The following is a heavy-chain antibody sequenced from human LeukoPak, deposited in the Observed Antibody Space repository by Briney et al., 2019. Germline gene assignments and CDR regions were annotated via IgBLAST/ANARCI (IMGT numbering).Heavy chain of an antibody. D-gene: IGHD3-22*01. CDR3: ARDPSNSSGYHAHFDS. Sequence: ASVKVSCTASGYTFTHHGISWVRQAPGQGLEWMGWISCYNGDAMYAQNVQGRVTMTTDTSTRTAYIELRSLRSDDTAMYHCARDPSNSSGYHAHFDSWGQGTLVTVSS. V-gene: IGHV1-18*01. J-gene: IGHJ4*02. CDR1: GYTFTHHG. CDR2: ISCYNGDA.